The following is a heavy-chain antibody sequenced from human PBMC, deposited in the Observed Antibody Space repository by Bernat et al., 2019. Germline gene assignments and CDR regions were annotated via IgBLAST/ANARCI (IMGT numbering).Heavy chain of an antibody. J-gene: IGHJ4*02. V-gene: IGHV3-64D*06. CDR2: MNSNGVST. D-gene: IGHD2-2*01. Sequence: EVQLVESGGGLVQPGGSLRLSCSASGFTFSTYAMHWVRQAPGKGREYVSAMNSNGVSTYYADSVKGRSTISRDNSKNTLYLQMSSLRAEETAVYSCVKDGYCNSTGCYALDSWGQGTLVTVSS. CDR3: VKDGYCNSTGCYALDS. CDR1: GFTFSTYA.